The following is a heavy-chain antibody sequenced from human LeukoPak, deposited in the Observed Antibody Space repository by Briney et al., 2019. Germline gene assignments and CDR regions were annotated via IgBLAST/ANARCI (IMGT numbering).Heavy chain of an antibody. D-gene: IGHD7-27*01. Sequence: PSETLSLTCAVYGASFSYDYWSWIRQPPGKGREWIGEINHRGSTTYKPSLTSRVTISAEKSKNPFSLKLPSVTAADTAVYYCAKGVWAPRFDPWGQGTLVTVSS. CDR3: AKGVWAPRFDP. V-gene: IGHV4-34*01. J-gene: IGHJ5*02. CDR2: INHRGST. CDR1: GASFSYDY.